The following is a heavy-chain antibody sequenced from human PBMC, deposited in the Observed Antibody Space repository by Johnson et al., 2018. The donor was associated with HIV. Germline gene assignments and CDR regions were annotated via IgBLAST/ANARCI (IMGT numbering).Heavy chain of an antibody. Sequence: VQLVESGGGVVQPGRSLRLSCAASGFTVSSNYMSWVRQAPGKGLEWVSAISGSGGSTYYADSVKGRFTISRDNSKNSLYLQMNSLRPEDTALYYCARGASPYYDILTGAGAFDIWGQGTMVTVSS. D-gene: IGHD3-9*01. V-gene: IGHV3-66*02. CDR2: ISGSGGST. J-gene: IGHJ3*02. CDR3: ARGASPYYDILTGAGAFDI. CDR1: GFTVSSNY.